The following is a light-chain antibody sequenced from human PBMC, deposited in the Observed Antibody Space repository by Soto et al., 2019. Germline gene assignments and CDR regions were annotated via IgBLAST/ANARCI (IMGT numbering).Light chain of an antibody. CDR3: QQLNSYPLT. J-gene: IGKJ4*01. V-gene: IGKV1-9*01. CDR2: AAS. CDR1: QGISSY. Sequence: DIQLSQSPSFLSASLGDRVTMTCRASQGISSYLSWYQQKPGKAPKILIYAASTLQTGVPSRFSGSGSGTDFTLTISSLQPEDFATYYCQQLNSYPLTFGGGTKVDIK.